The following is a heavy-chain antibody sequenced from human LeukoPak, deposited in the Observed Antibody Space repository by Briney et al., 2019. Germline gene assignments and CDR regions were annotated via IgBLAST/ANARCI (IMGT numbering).Heavy chain of an antibody. CDR3: ARMVGMGSDY. CDR2: IYYSGST. Sequence: PSETLSLTCTVSGRSISSYYWSWIRQPPGKGLEWIGYIYYSGSTNYNPSLKSRVTISVDPSKNQFSLKLSSVTAADTAVYYCARMVGMGSDYWGQGTLVTVSS. V-gene: IGHV4-59*01. J-gene: IGHJ4*02. CDR1: GRSISSYY. D-gene: IGHD2-21*01.